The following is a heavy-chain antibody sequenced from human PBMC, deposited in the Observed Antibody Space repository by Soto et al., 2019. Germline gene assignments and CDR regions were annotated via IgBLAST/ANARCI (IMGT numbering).Heavy chain of an antibody. Sequence: PGGSLRLSCAASGFTFSSYAMHWVRQAPGKGLEWVAVISYDGSNKYYADSVKGRFTISRDNSKNTLYLQMNSLRAEDTAVYYCARDPGFLEWLLPYYYGMDVWGQGTTVTVSS. CDR1: GFTFSSYA. V-gene: IGHV3-30-3*01. D-gene: IGHD3-3*01. CDR3: ARDPGFLEWLLPYYYGMDV. CDR2: ISYDGSNK. J-gene: IGHJ6*02.